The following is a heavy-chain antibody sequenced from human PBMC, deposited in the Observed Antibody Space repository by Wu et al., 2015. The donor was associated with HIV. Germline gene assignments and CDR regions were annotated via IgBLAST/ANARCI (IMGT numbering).Heavy chain of an antibody. CDR3: AREAVAGTAELAL. J-gene: IGHJ4*02. Sequence: QVQLVQSGAEVKKPGASVKVSCKASGYTFTSYNMHWVRQAPGQGLEWMGWINPNSGGIKYAQKFQGRVTMTRDTSISTTYMRLDRLTSDDTAVYYCAREAVAGTAELALWGQGTLVTVSS. D-gene: IGHD6-19*01. V-gene: IGHV1-2*02. CDR1: GYTFTSYN. CDR2: INPNSGGI.